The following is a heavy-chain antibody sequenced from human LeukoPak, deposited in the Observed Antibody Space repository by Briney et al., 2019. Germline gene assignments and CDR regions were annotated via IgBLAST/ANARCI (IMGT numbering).Heavy chain of an antibody. CDR3: ARDLSAAFDF. CDR1: GFTFSSYW. V-gene: IGHV3-33*08. J-gene: IGHJ4*02. CDR2: LLDERRNN. Sequence: GGTLRLSCAASGFTFSSYWMSWVRQAPGKGLEWVAVLLDERRNNCANSVKGRFTISRDISKDTLYLQMDSLRAEDTAVYYCARDLSAAFDFWGQGILVTVSS. D-gene: IGHD6-19*01.